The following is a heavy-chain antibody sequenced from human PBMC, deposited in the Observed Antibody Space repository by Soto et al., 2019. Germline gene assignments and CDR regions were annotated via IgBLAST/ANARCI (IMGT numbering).Heavy chain of an antibody. CDR1: GFTFSSYS. Sequence: EVQLVVSGGGLVKPGGSLRLSCAASGFTFSSYSMNWVRQAPGKGLEWVSSISSSSSYIYYADSVKGRFTISRDNAKNSLYLQMNSLRAEDTAVYYCARDADIVVVPAAMMNWFDPWGQGTLVTVSS. CDR3: ARDADIVVVPAAMMNWFDP. V-gene: IGHV3-21*01. D-gene: IGHD2-2*01. J-gene: IGHJ5*02. CDR2: ISSSSSYI.